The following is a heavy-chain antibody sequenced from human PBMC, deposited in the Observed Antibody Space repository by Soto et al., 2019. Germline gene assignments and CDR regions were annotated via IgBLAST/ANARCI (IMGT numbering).Heavy chain of an antibody. CDR3: ARGLIAAAGTTLDY. D-gene: IGHD6-13*01. CDR2: INHSGST. CDR1: GGSFSGYY. Sequence: PSETLSLTCAVYGGSFSGYYWSWIRQPPGKGLEWIGEINHSGSTNYNPSLKSRVTISVDTSKNQFSLKLSSVTAADTAVYYCARGLIAAAGTTLDYWGQGTLVTV. V-gene: IGHV4-34*01. J-gene: IGHJ4*02.